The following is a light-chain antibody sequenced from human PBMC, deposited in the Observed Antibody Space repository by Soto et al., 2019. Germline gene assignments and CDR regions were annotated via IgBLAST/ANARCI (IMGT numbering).Light chain of an antibody. V-gene: IGKV3-15*01. J-gene: IGKJ5*01. CDR1: QSVRNN. CDR2: GAS. CDR3: QQYNNWPQIT. Sequence: EIVMTQSPATLSVYQGERATLSCRASQSVRNNLVWYQQKPGQAPRLLIYGASTRATGIPARFSGSGSGIEFTLTISSLQSEDFAVYYCQQYNNWPQITFGQGTLLEI.